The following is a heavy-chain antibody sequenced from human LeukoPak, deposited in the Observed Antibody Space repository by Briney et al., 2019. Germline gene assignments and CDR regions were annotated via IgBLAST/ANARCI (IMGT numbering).Heavy chain of an antibody. Sequence: SETLSLTCTVSGGSISSYYWSWIRQPPGKGLEWIGYIYYSGSANYNPSLKSRVTISVDTSKNQFSLKLSSVTAADAAVYYCARDLSGGAWYFDLWGRGTLVTVSS. CDR3: ARDLSGGAWYFDL. CDR2: IYYSGSA. D-gene: IGHD2-15*01. CDR1: GGSISSYY. J-gene: IGHJ2*01. V-gene: IGHV4-59*01.